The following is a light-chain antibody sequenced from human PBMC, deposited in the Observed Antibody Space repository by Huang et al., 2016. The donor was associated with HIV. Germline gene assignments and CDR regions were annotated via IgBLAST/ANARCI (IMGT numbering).Light chain of an antibody. V-gene: IGKV3-20*01. CDR3: QQYLSSPLT. CDR2: GAA. CDR1: QNITNNF. J-gene: IGKJ4*01. Sequence: DIVLTQSPGTLSLSPRERAALSCRASQNITNNFVAWYQQRSGQTTRLRIYGAANRAMGIPDRFSGSGSGTDVTLSISRLEPQDSAVYYCQQYLSSPLTFGGGTNVEIK.